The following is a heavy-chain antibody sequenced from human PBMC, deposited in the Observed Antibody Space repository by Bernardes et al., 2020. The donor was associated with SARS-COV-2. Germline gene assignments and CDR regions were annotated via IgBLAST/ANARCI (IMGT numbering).Heavy chain of an antibody. CDR3: ARGRRYEGYGGRIDY. D-gene: IGHD3-16*01. J-gene: IGHJ4*02. V-gene: IGHV4-34*01. CDR1: GGSFSGYN. CDR2: INHSGST. Sequence: SETLSLTCAVYGGSFSGYNWNWIRQPPGKGLEWIGEINHSGSTNYKPSLKSRVTISVDTSKNQFSLNLSSVTAADTALYYCARGRRYEGYGGRIDYWGQGILVTVSS.